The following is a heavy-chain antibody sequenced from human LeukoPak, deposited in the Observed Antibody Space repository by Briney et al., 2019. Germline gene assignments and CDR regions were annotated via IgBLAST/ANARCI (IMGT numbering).Heavy chain of an antibody. J-gene: IGHJ3*02. D-gene: IGHD3-3*01. Sequence: PGGSLRLSCAASGLSFSNYWMTWVRQAPGKGLEWVATIKQDGSETYYVDSVKGRLTISRDNARNSLYLQMNSLRAEDTALYYCASPEWLPDSIDIWGQGTMVTVSS. CDR2: IKQDGSET. CDR1: GLSFSNYW. CDR3: ASPEWLPDSIDI. V-gene: IGHV3-7*01.